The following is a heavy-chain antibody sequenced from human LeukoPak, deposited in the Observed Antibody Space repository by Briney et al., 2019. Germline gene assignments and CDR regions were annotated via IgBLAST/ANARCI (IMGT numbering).Heavy chain of an antibody. V-gene: IGHV4-34*01. CDR1: GGSFSGYY. Sequence: NPSETLSLTCAVYGGSFSGYYWSWIRQPPGKGLEWIGEINHSGSTNYNPSLKSRVTISVDTSKNQFSLKLSSVTAADTAVYYCARDYGEYYFDYWGQGTPVTVSS. J-gene: IGHJ4*02. D-gene: IGHD4-17*01. CDR2: INHSGST. CDR3: ARDYGEYYFDY.